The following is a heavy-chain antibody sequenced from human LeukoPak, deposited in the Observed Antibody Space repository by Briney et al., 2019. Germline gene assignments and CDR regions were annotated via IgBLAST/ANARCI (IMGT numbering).Heavy chain of an antibody. D-gene: IGHD1-26*01. CDR3: ARDREATFDY. CDR1: GGSISSYY. V-gene: IGHV4-59*01. CDR2: IYYSGST. J-gene: IGHJ4*02. Sequence: SETLSLTCTVSGGSISSYYWSWIRQPPGKGLEWIGYIYYSGSTNYNPSLKSRVTISVDTSKNQFSLKLSSVTAADTAVYYCARDREATFDYWGQGTLVTVSP.